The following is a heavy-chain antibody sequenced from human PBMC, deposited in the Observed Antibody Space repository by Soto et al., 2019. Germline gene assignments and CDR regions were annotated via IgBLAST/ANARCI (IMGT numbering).Heavy chain of an antibody. CDR2: INPNNGGT. CDR1: GFTFTAYY. CDR3: ARVDGSGWPTAFAL. V-gene: IGHV1-2*04. Sequence: ASVKVSCKASGFTFTAYYMHWVRQAPGQGLEWLGWINPNNGGTNYAQKFQGWVTMTRDTSISTAYMELSSLRSDDTSMYYCARVDGSGWPTAFALRRQRTTVTVSS. D-gene: IGHD6-19*01. J-gene: IGHJ3*01.